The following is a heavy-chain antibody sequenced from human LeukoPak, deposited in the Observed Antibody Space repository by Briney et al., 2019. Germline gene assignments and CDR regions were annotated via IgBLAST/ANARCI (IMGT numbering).Heavy chain of an antibody. CDR2: INPNSGGT. V-gene: IGHV1-2*02. CDR3: VAGPVCDYFEF. Sequence: ASVKVSCKASEYSFTDYYIHWVRQAPGQGLEWMGWINPNSGGTNSAQKFQVRITLTRDTSISTAYMELSRLRSDDTAVYYCVAGPVCDYFEFWGQGTLVTVSS. J-gene: IGHJ4*02. D-gene: IGHD2-21*01. CDR1: EYSFTDYY.